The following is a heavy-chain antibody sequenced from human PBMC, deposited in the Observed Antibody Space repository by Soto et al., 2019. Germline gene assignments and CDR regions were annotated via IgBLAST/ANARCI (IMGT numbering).Heavy chain of an antibody. J-gene: IGHJ4*02. CDR3: ASLSYYDSSGYPDY. CDR1: GGSISSSSYY. D-gene: IGHD3-22*01. V-gene: IGHV4-39*01. Sequence: QLQLQESGPGLVKPSETLSLTCTVSGGSISSSSYYWGWIRQPPGKGLEWIGSIYYSGSTYYNPSIKRRVTISVDTSKNQFSLKLSSVTAADTAVYYCASLSYYDSSGYPDYWGQGTLVTVSS. CDR2: IYYSGST.